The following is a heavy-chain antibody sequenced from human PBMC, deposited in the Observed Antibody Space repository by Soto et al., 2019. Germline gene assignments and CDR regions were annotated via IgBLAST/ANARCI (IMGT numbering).Heavy chain of an antibody. J-gene: IGHJ6*02. D-gene: IGHD5-18*01. CDR3: ASFRGYRPLWVTGQNDGMDV. Sequence: SETLSLTCTVSGGSISSSSYYWGWIRQPPGKGLEWIGSIYYSGSTYYNPSLKSRVTISVDTSKNRFSLKLSSVTAADTAVYYCASFRGYRPLWVTGQNDGMDVWGQGTTVTVSS. CDR1: GGSISSSSYY. CDR2: IYYSGST. V-gene: IGHV4-39*01.